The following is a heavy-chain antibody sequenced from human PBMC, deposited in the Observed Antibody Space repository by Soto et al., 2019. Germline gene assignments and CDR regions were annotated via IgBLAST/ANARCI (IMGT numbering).Heavy chain of an antibody. J-gene: IGHJ4*02. CDR3: ARERAATGPIDS. D-gene: IGHD6-13*01. CDR2: ISSGSSYT. Sequence: LRLSCAASGFTFSDYYMSWVRQAPGKGLEWVSYISSGSSYTNYADSVKGRFTISRDNAKNSLYLQMNSLRAEDTAVYYCARERAATGPIDSWGQGTLVTVSS. V-gene: IGHV3-11*06. CDR1: GFTFSDYY.